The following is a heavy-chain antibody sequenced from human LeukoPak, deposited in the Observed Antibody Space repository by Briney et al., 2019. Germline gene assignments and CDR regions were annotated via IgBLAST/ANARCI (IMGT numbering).Heavy chain of an antibody. CDR1: GGSISSSSYY. CDR2: IYYSGST. V-gene: IGHV4-39*07. Sequence: SETLSLTCTVSGGSISSSSYYWGWIRQPPGKGLEWVGSIYYSGSTYYNPSLKSRVTISVDTSKNQFSLKLSSVPAADTAVYYCASHNTGRVSFDYWGQGTLVTVSS. CDR3: ASHNTGRVSFDY. J-gene: IGHJ4*02. D-gene: IGHD1-14*01.